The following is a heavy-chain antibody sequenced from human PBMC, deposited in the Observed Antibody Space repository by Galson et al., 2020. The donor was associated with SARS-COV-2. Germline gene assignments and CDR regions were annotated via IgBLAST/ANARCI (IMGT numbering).Heavy chain of an antibody. V-gene: IGHV3-23*01. CDR2: IIGSGGTT. CDR1: KFRFGDYR. Sequence: GESLKISCAGSKFRFGDYRMNWLRQAPGKGPEWVSTIIGSGGTTYCADSVKGRFTISRDNSKNMLYLQMDSLRVEDTATYYCAKGGEWFGESGWFDPWGQGALVTVSS. J-gene: IGHJ5*02. D-gene: IGHD3-10*01. CDR3: AKGGEWFGESGWFDP.